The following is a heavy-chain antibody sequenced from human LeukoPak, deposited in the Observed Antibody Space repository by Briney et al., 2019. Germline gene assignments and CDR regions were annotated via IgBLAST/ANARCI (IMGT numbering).Heavy chain of an antibody. CDR2: INSDGSST. V-gene: IGHV3-74*01. J-gene: IGHJ6*03. CDR1: GFTFDDYG. D-gene: IGHD5-12*01. CDR3: ARDEIVATTKANYYYYMDV. Sequence: GGSLRLSCVASGFTFDDYGISWVRQAPGKGLVWVSRINSDGSSTSYADSVKGRFTISRDNAKNTLYLQMNSLRAEDTAVYYCARDEIVATTKANYYYYMDVWGKGTTVTISS.